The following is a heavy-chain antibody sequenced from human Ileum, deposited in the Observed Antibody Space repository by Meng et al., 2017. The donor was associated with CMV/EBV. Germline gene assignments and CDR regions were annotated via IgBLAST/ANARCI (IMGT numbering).Heavy chain of an antibody. D-gene: IGHD6-6*01. J-gene: IGHJ4*02. CDR3: ARRERISSGLEY. V-gene: IGHV1-2*02. CDR1: GYTFTGNY. Sequence: VQRVESGAEVKKPGTSVEVSCKASGYTFTGNYIYWVRQAPGQGLEWMGWIDPNTGGTKYIQKFQGRVTMTGDTSISTAYMELSGLRFDDTAVYYCARRERISSGLEYWGQGTLVTVSS. CDR2: IDPNTGGT.